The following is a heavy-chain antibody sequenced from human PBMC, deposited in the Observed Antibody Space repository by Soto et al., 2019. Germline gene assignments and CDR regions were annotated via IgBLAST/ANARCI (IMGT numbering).Heavy chain of an antibody. CDR3: ARGGVSTRTFDY. CDR2: IYPSDSDT. CDR1: EDNFAGYW. V-gene: IGHV5-51*01. Sequence: PGQSLKISCKGAEDNFAGYWIAWVRKMPGKGLELMGIIYPSDSDTRYRPSFQGQVTISADKSISSAYLQWSSLRASDTAMYYCARGGVSTRTFDYWGQGTPVTVSS. J-gene: IGHJ4*02. D-gene: IGHD3-3*01.